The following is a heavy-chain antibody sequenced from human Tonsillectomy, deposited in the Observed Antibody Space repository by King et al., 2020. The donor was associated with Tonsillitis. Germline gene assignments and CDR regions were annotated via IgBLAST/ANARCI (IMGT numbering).Heavy chain of an antibody. Sequence: VQLVESGAEVKKPGESLRISCQGSGYNFSNYWINWVRQVPGKGLEWMGRIDPSDSYTNYSPSFQGHVTLSPDKSISTAYLQWSSLKASDTAMYYCARGLTIFVAVNDAFYIWGQGTMVTVSS. J-gene: IGHJ3*02. CDR1: GYNFSNYW. CDR2: IDPSDSYT. V-gene: IGHV5-10-1*03. CDR3: ARGLTIFVAVNDAFYI. D-gene: IGHD3-3*01.